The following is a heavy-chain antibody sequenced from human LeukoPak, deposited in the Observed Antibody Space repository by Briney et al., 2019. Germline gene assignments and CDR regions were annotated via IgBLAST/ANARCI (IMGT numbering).Heavy chain of an antibody. J-gene: IGHJ4*02. V-gene: IGHV3-43*02. CDR3: AKARWEPNFDY. CDR1: GFTFDYSA. CDR2: LNENGDIA. Sequence: GRSLRLYWAASGFTFDYSAMNWVRKGPRNGLEWVPLLNENGDIAYYRDSVRGRFTVSRDNAKNSLYLQMNSLTTEDTALYYCAKARWEPNFDYWGQGTLVTVSS. D-gene: IGHD1-26*01.